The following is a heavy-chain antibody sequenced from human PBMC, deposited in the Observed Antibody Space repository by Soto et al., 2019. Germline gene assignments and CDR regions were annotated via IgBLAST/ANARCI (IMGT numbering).Heavy chain of an antibody. Sequence: SVKVSCKASGGTFSSYAISWVRQAPGQGLEWMGGIIPIIGTANYAQKFQGRVTITADESTSTAYMELSSLRSEDTAVYYCARVPPRLRYFDWSPFGDYYGMDVWGQGTTVTVSS. CDR1: GGTFSSYA. V-gene: IGHV1-69*13. D-gene: IGHD3-9*01. CDR2: IIPIIGTA. J-gene: IGHJ6*02. CDR3: ARVPPRLRYFDWSPFGDYYGMDV.